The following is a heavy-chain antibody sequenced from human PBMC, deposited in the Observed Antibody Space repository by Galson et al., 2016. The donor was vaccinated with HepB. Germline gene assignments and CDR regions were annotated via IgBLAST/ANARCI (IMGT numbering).Heavy chain of an antibody. CDR1: GFTFSSHG. Sequence: SLRLSCAASGFTFSSHGMNWVRQAPGKGLEWVSFISSGTSYIYYSDSVKGRFTISRDNAKNSLYLQMNSLRAEDTAVYYCVRDAGYDYVWGSFQDYFDYWGQGILVTVSS. CDR3: VRDAGYDYVWGSFQDYFDY. D-gene: IGHD3-16*01. V-gene: IGHV3-21*01. CDR2: ISSGTSYI. J-gene: IGHJ4*02.